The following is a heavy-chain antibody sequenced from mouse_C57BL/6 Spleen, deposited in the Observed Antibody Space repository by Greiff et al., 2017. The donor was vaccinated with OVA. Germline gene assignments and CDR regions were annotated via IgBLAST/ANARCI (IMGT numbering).Heavy chain of an antibody. CDR1: GYTFTSYW. V-gene: IGHV1-69*01. D-gene: IGHD2-12*01. CDR3: ARYEEGYFDV. J-gene: IGHJ1*03. Sequence: QVQLQQPGAELVMPGASVKLSCKASGYTFTSYWMHWVKQRPGQGLEWIGEIDPSDSYTNYNQKFKGKSTLTVDKSSSTAYMQLSSLTSEDSAVNYCARYEEGYFDVWGTGTTVTVSS. CDR2: IDPSDSYT.